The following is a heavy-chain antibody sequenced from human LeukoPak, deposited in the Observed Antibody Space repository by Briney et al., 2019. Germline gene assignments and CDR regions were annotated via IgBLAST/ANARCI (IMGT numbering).Heavy chain of an antibody. CDR1: GFTFSSYA. V-gene: IGHV3-30-3*01. CDR2: ISYDGSSK. CDR3: ARNPAAWFGELSSWFDP. Sequence: PGGSLRLSCAASGFTFSSYAMHWVRQAPGKGLEWVAVISYDGSSKYYADSVKGRFTISRDNSENTLCLQMSSLKTDDSAVYYCARNPAAWFGELSSWFDPWGQGTLVTVSS. D-gene: IGHD3-10*01. J-gene: IGHJ5*02.